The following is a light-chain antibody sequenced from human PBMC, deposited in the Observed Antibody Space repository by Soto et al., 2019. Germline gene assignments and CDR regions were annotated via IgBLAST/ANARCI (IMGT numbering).Light chain of an antibody. CDR1: QSVSSSY. CDR3: QQYGSSPWT. CDR2: GAS. Sequence: EIVLTQSPGTLSLSPGERATLSCRASQSVSSSYLAWYQQKPGQAPRLLIYGASSRATGIPDRFSGSGSGTDFTLTISRLDHEDFAVYYCQQYGSSPWTFGQGNKGEIK. J-gene: IGKJ1*01. V-gene: IGKV3-20*01.